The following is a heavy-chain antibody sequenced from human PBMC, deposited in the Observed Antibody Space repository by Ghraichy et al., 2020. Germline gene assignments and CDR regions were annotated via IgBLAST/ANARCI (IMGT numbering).Heavy chain of an antibody. V-gene: IGHV3-23*01. CDR1: GFTFSGSP. CDR3: ATDDASLES. D-gene: IGHD2-2*01. Sequence: GESLRLSCTASGFTFSGSPMSWVRRAPGKGLEWVSAISGSGNSLYYADTVKGRFTISRDNPANTLFLDMSSLRVEDSAIYYCATDDASLESWGQGTLVTVSS. J-gene: IGHJ4*02. CDR2: ISGSGNSL.